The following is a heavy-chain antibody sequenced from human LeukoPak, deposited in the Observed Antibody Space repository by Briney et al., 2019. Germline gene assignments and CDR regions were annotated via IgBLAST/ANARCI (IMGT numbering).Heavy chain of an antibody. CDR1: GFTFSSYS. D-gene: IGHD3-22*01. Sequence: GGSLRLSCAASGFTFSSYSMNWVRQAPGKGLEWVSYISSSSSTIYYADSVKGRFTISRDNSKNTLYLQMNSLRVEDTAVYYYATLPYYYDSSGSYYFDYWGQGTLVTVSS. CDR2: ISSSSSTI. CDR3: ATLPYYYDSSGSYYFDY. J-gene: IGHJ4*02. V-gene: IGHV3-48*01.